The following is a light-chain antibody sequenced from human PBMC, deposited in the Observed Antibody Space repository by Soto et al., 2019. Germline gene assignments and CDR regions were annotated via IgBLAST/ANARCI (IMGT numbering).Light chain of an antibody. J-gene: IGLJ1*01. CDR1: SSDVGGYDY. V-gene: IGLV2-14*01. CDR2: EVS. Sequence: QSALTQPASVSGSPGQSITISCIGSSSDVGGYDYVSWYQQHPGKAPKFMIYEVSNRPSGVSNRFSGSKSGNTPSLTISGLQAEDEADYYCTSYTSSNTLVFGPGTKLTVL. CDR3: TSYTSSNTLV.